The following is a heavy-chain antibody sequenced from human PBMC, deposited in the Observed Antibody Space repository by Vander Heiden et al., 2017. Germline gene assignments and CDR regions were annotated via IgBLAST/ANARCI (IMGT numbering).Heavy chain of an antibody. Sequence: QVQLVQSGPEVKKPGTSVKISCKASGFTFTKSSVQWVRQPRGLPLAWVGWGVVGSGETTYSQKFQERVSVTWDMSTSTVYMELRSLRAEDTAMYYCALVGYDVWGQGTTVTVSS. CDR1: GFTFTKSS. CDR2: GVVGSGET. J-gene: IGHJ6*02. D-gene: IGHD5-18*01. V-gene: IGHV1-58*01. CDR3: ALVGYDV.